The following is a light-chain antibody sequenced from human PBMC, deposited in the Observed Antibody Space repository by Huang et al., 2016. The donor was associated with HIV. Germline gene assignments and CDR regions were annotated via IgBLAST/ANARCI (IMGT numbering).Light chain of an antibody. Sequence: EIVMTQSPVTLSVSPGERVTLSCKASQRVSNNLAWYQQKPGQAPRLLIYGASTRATGVPARFSGSGSGTEFTLTISSLESEDFAVYYCQQYNNWPPWTFGQGTKVEIK. CDR1: QRVSNN. V-gene: IGKV3-15*01. CDR2: GAS. J-gene: IGKJ1*01. CDR3: QQYNNWPPWT.